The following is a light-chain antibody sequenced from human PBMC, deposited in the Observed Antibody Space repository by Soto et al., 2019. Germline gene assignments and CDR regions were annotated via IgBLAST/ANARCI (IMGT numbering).Light chain of an antibody. Sequence: QAVLTQPPSVSGAPGQRVTSSCTGSSSNIGAGYDVHYYQQLPGRAPKLLIYGNNNRPSGVPDRFSGSKSGTSASLAITGLRAEDEADYYCQSYDISLSGFVFGTGTKVTVL. CDR1: SSNIGAGYD. J-gene: IGLJ1*01. CDR2: GNN. CDR3: QSYDISLSGFV. V-gene: IGLV1-40*01.